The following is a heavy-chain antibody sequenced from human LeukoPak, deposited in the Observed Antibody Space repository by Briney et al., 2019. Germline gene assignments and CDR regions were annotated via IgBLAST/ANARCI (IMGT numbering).Heavy chain of an antibody. CDR2: IKEDGSEK. CDR1: GFTFSSYS. Sequence: PGGSLRLSCAASGFTFSSYSMNWVRQAPGKGLEWVANIKEDGSEKYYVDSVKGRFTISRDNAKNSLFLQMNSLRNEDTAVYYCVRDAVTAYWGQGTLVTVSS. CDR3: VRDAVTAY. V-gene: IGHV3-7*01. D-gene: IGHD1-14*01. J-gene: IGHJ4*02.